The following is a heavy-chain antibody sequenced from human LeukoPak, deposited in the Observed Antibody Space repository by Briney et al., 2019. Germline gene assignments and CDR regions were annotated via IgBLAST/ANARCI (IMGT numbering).Heavy chain of an antibody. CDR2: VYYSGST. CDR3: ARGSKPGIAAAGTGGAYWYFDL. D-gene: IGHD6-13*01. Sequence: SETLSLTCTVSGGSISTYYWSWIRQPPGKGLEWIGYVYYSGSTNYNPSLKSRVTKSVDTSKNHFSLKLSSVTAADTAVYYCARGSKPGIAAAGTGGAYWYFDLWGRGTLVTVSS. J-gene: IGHJ2*01. CDR1: GGSISTYY. V-gene: IGHV4-59*01.